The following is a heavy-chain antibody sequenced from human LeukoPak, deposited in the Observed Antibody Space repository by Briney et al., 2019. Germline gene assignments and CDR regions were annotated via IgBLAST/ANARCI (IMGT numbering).Heavy chain of an antibody. CDR2: IYYTAST. J-gene: IGHJ3*02. Sequence: SHTLSLTFSLSTASIVVISNGSGSGRQPAGNGLEWSGNIYYTASTYYNASLQSRLTISIDMSMNQFSLRLNSVTPADTAVYNCARARWYEIGVAFDIWGQGTMVSVSS. CDR3: ARARWYEIGVAFDI. CDR1: TASIVVISNG. D-gene: IGHD4-23*01. V-gene: IGHV4-39*07.